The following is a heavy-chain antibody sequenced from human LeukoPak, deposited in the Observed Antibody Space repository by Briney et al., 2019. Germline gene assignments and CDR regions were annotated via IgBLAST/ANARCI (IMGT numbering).Heavy chain of an antibody. CDR3: TLYNH. Sequence: ASVKVSCKASGYTFTGHHVHWVRQAPGLGLEWMGWIDPNSGDADFAQKFQGRVTMASDTSINTAYMEMSGLRSVDTAIYYCTLYNHWGQGTLVTVSS. D-gene: IGHD3-10*01. V-gene: IGHV1-2*02. J-gene: IGHJ1*01. CDR1: GYTFTGHH. CDR2: IDPNSGDA.